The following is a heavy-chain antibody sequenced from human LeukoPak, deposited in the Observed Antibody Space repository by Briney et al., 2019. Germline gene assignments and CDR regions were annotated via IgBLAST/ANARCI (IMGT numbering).Heavy chain of an antibody. CDR3: VKALYDSGGYYYAY. J-gene: IGHJ4*02. D-gene: IGHD3-22*01. CDR1: GFTFSSYP. Sequence: GGSLRLSSSGSGFTFSSYPMHWVRQAPGKGLEYVSAISFDGGSVYYADSVKGRFTISRDNSKNTLYLQMSSQRLEDTAVYYCVKALYDSGGYYYAYWGQGTLVTVSS. V-gene: IGHV3-64D*06. CDR2: ISFDGGSV.